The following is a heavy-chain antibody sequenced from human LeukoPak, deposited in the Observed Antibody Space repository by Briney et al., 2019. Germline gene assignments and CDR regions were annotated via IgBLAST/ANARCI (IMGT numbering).Heavy chain of an antibody. D-gene: IGHD2-2*01. CDR2: INHSGGT. CDR3: AGRRSCTSCYVTFDY. CDR1: GGSFSGYY. V-gene: IGHV4-34*01. J-gene: IGHJ4*02. Sequence: SETLSRTCAVYGGSFSGYYWSWIRQPPGKGLEWIGEINHSGGTNYSPSLKSRVTISVDTSKNQFSLKLSSVTAADTAVYYCAGRRSCTSCYVTFDYWGQGTLVTVSS.